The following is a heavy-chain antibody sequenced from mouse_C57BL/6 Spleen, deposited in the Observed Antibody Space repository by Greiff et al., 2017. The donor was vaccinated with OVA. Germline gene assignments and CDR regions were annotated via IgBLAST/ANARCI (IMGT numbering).Heavy chain of an antibody. CDR1: GYAFTNYL. D-gene: IGHD1-1*01. V-gene: IGHV1-54*01. Sequence: QVQLQQSGAELVRPGTSVKVSCKASGYAFTNYLLEWVKQRPGQGLEWIGVINPGSGGTNYNEKFKGKATLTADKSSSTAYMQLSSLTFEDSAVYFCARGDDGLGYWGQGTTLTVSS. J-gene: IGHJ2*01. CDR2: INPGSGGT. CDR3: ARGDDGLGY.